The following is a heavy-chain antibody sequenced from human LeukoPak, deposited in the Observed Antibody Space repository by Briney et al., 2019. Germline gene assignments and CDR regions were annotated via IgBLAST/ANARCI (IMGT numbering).Heavy chain of an antibody. V-gene: IGHV3-23*01. D-gene: IGHD3-22*01. J-gene: IGHJ4*02. CDR1: EFTFSSYA. CDR3: ARLRYYDSSGHYRYCDY. CDR2: ISGSGGTT. Sequence: PGGSLRLSCAASEFTFSSYAMSWVRQAPGKGLEWVSGISGSGGTTNYADSVKGRFTISRDNSKNTLYLQMYSLRAQDTAVYYFARLRYYDSSGHYRYCDYRGQGTLVTVSS.